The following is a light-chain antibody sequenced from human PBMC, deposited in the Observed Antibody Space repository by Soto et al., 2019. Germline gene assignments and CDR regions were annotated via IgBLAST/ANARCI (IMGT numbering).Light chain of an antibody. CDR2: DAS. J-gene: IGKJ2*01. V-gene: IGKV3-11*01. Sequence: EIVLTQSPATLSLSPGERATLSCRASQSLSSYLAWYRQKPGQAPRLLIYDASNRATGIPARFSGSGSGTDFTLTISSLEPEDFAVYYCQQRSNWPPYTFGQGTKLEIK. CDR3: QQRSNWPPYT. CDR1: QSLSSY.